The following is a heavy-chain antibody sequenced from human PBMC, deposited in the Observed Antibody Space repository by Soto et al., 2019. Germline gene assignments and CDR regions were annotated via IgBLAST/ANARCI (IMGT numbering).Heavy chain of an antibody. V-gene: IGHV1-8*01. J-gene: IGHJ5*02. CDR2: MNPNSGNT. Sequence: QVQLVQSGAEVKKPGASVKVSCKASGYTFTSYDINWVRQATGQGLEWMGWMNPNSGNTGYEQKFQGRVTMTRNTSISTAYMGLSSLRSEDTAVYYCARRRGSSRLNWFDPWGQGTLVTIS. CDR1: GYTFTSYD. CDR3: ARRRGSSRLNWFDP. D-gene: IGHD6-13*01.